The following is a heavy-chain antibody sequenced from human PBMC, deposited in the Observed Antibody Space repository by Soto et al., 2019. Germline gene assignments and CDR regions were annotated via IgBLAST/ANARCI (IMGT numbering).Heavy chain of an antibody. D-gene: IGHD5-12*01. CDR3: ARDPWLSARWGAFDI. CDR1: GGSISSGGYY. V-gene: IGHV4-31*03. Sequence: QVQLQESGPGLVKPSQTLSLTCTVSGGSISSGGYYWSWIRQHPGKGLEWIGYIYYSGSTYYNPSLKRRVTISVDTSKNQFSLKLSSVTAADTAVYYCARDPWLSARWGAFDIWGQGTMVTVSS. CDR2: IYYSGST. J-gene: IGHJ3*02.